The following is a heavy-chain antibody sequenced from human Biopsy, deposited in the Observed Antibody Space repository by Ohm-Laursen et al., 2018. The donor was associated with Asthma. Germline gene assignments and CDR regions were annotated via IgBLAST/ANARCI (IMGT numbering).Heavy chain of an antibody. D-gene: IGHD3-22*01. J-gene: IGHJ4*01. V-gene: IGHV3-9*01. Sequence: SLRLSCAASGFPLSNYAMNWVRQAPGKGLEWVSSISWNSGNIDYAVSVKGRFTISRDNAKNSLYLQMQSLRPEDTAFYYCAKSADYYDSTDYLDFWGRGTLVTVSS. CDR3: AKSADYYDSTDYLDF. CDR2: ISWNSGNI. CDR1: GFPLSNYA.